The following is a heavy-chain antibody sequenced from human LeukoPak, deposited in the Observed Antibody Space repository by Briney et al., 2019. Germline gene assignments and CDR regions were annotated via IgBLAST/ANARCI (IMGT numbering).Heavy chain of an antibody. CDR1: GGSISSYY. D-gene: IGHD3-10*01. CDR3: ARHYGLWSYYYGSGSPNWFDP. Sequence: SETLSLTCTVSGGSISSYYWSWIRQPAGKGLEWIGRIYTSGSTNYNPSLKSRVTISVDTSKNQFSLKLSSVTAADTAVYYCARHYGLWSYYYGSGSPNWFDPWGQGTLVTVSS. V-gene: IGHV4-4*07. CDR2: IYTSGST. J-gene: IGHJ5*02.